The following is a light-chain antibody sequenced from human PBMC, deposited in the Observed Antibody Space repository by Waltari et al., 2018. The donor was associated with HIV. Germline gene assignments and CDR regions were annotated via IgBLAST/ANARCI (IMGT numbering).Light chain of an antibody. J-gene: IGLJ3*02. CDR1: SFHIGARFA. V-gene: IGLV1-40*01. CDR2: GST. Sequence: QYALTQPPSVSGAPGQSVPIPCSGPSFHIGARFAGNWYPRVPGAAPKLLISGSTNRPSGVPDRFSGSTSGASASLTISELQTEDEGDYFCQSYDNSPSAWVFGTGTTLTVL. CDR3: QSYDNSPSAWV.